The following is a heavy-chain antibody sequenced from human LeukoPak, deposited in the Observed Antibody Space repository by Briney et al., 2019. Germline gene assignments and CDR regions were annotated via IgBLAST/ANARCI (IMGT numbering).Heavy chain of an antibody. CDR3: ARGFGEKWLTRSGSDFS. CDR2: IKSKTDGGTT. CDR1: GFTFSNAW. V-gene: IGHV3-15*01. D-gene: IGHD1-26*01. Sequence: GGSLRLSCAASGFTFSNAWMSWVRQAPGKGLEWVGRIKSKTDGGTTDYAAPVKGRFTISRDDSKNTLYLQMNSLKTEDTAVYYCARGFGEKWLTRSGSDFSWGQGTLVTVSS. J-gene: IGHJ5*02.